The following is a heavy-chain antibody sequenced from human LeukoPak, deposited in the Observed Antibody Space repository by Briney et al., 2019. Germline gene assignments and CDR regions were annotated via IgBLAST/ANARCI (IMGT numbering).Heavy chain of an antibody. J-gene: IGHJ6*03. Sequence: SETLSLTCTVSGGSISSSSYYWSWIRQPPGKGLEWIGYIYYSGSTYYNPSLKSRVTISVDTSKNQFSLKLSSVTAADTAVYYCARGGSRYLAPYMDVWGKGTTVTVSS. CDR2: IYYSGST. D-gene: IGHD3-9*01. CDR1: GGSISSSSYY. V-gene: IGHV4-30-4*08. CDR3: ARGGSRYLAPYMDV.